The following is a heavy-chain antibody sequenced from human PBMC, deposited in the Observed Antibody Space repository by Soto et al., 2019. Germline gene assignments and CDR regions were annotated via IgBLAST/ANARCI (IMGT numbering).Heavy chain of an antibody. D-gene: IGHD6-13*01. Sequence: QVQLVESGGGVVQPGRSLRLSCAASGFTFSSYGMHWVRQAPGKGLEWVAVIWYDGSNKYYADSVKGRFTISRDNSKNKLYLQMNSLRAEDTAVYYCARDLGYSSSVLYYYYYGMDVWGQGTTVTVSS. J-gene: IGHJ6*02. CDR1: GFTFSSYG. CDR3: ARDLGYSSSVLYYYYYGMDV. V-gene: IGHV3-33*01. CDR2: IWYDGSNK.